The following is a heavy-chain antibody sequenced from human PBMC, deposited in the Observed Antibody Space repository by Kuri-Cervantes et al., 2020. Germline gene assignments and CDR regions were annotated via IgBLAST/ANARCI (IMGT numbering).Heavy chain of an antibody. Sequence: GESLKISCEVSETTFSNYYMNWIRQAPGKGLEWVANIKEDAGAIYYVDSVKGRFTISRDNLRNSLYLQMNSLRVDDAAVYYCARGPSVANVLTHWGQGTLVTVSS. CDR3: ARGPSVANVLTH. D-gene: IGHD2-8*01. J-gene: IGHJ4*02. CDR2: IKEDAGAI. CDR1: ETTFSNYY. V-gene: IGHV3-7*01.